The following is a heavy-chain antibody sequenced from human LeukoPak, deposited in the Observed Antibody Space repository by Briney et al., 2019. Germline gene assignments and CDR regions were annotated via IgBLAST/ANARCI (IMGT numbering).Heavy chain of an antibody. CDR3: ARNIDSSGWNFDY. D-gene: IGHD6-19*01. Sequence: GGSLRLSCAASGFTFSSYGMHWVRQAPGKGLEWVAVISYDGSNKYYADSVKGRFTISRDNSKNTLYLQMNSLRAEDTAVYYCARNIDSSGWNFDYWGQGTLVTVSS. CDR1: GFTFSSYG. CDR2: ISYDGSNK. V-gene: IGHV3-30*03. J-gene: IGHJ4*02.